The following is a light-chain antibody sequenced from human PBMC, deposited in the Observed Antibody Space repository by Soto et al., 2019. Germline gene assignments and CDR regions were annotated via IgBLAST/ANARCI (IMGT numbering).Light chain of an antibody. V-gene: IGKV3-20*01. Sequence: EIVLTQSPGTLSLSPGERATLSCRASQSVSSSYLAWYQQKPGQAPRLLIYGASSRATGIPDRFSGSGSGTDFILTISRLEPEDFAVFYCQQYGRSPWTFGQGTKVEI. CDR3: QQYGRSPWT. CDR1: QSVSSSY. J-gene: IGKJ1*01. CDR2: GAS.